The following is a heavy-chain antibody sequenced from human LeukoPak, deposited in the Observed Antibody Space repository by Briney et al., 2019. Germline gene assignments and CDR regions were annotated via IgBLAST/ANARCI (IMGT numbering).Heavy chain of an antibody. Sequence: ASVKVSCKASGYTFTGYYMHWVRQGPGQGLEWMGWINPNSGGTNYAQKFQGRVTMTRDTSISTAYMELSRLRSDDTAVYYCARDLYNWNVGAFDIWGQGTMVTVSS. J-gene: IGHJ3*02. D-gene: IGHD1-1*01. CDR3: ARDLYNWNVGAFDI. V-gene: IGHV1-2*02. CDR2: INPNSGGT. CDR1: GYTFTGYY.